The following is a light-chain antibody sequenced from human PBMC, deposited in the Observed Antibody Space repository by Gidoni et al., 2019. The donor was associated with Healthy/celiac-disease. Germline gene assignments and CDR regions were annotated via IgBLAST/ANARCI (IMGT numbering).Light chain of an antibody. V-gene: IGKV3-20*01. CDR1: QSVSSSY. CDR2: GAS. CDR3: QQYGSSPRT. J-gene: IGKJ1*01. Sequence: EIVLTQSPGTLSLSPGERATLSCRASQSVSSSYLAWYQQKPGQAPRLLIYGASSRVTGIPDRFSGSGSGTDFTLTISRLEPEDFAVYYCQQYGSSPRTFGQXTKVEIK.